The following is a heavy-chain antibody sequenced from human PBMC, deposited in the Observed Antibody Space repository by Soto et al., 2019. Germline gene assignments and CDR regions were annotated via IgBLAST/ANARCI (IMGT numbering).Heavy chain of an antibody. J-gene: IGHJ6*02. CDR2: IYHSGST. CDR1: GDSFSSSNW. V-gene: IGHV4-4*02. CDR3: ASDVRGVVDV. Sequence: QVQLQESGPGLVKPSGTLSITCTVSGDSFSSSNWWSWVRQSPGKGLEWIGEIYHSGSTNYNPSLKSRVIISVDKSKRQFSLKLNSVTAADTVVYFRASDVRGVVDVWGHGTTVTVSS. D-gene: IGHD3-10*01.